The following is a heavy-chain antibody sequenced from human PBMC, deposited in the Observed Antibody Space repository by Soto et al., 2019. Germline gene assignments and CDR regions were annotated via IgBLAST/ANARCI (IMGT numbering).Heavy chain of an antibody. D-gene: IGHD4-17*01. CDR2: IIPALGTA. CDR3: ARPDFGDYWYFDL. CDR1: GGTFSSHT. Sequence: QDQLVQSGAEVKKPGSSVKVSCKASGGTFSSHTFSWVRQAPGQGLEWMGRIIPALGTATYAQKFQGRVTITADESATTVYMELNSVMSEDTAVYYCARPDFGDYWYFDLWGRGTLVTVSS. J-gene: IGHJ2*01. V-gene: IGHV1-69*08.